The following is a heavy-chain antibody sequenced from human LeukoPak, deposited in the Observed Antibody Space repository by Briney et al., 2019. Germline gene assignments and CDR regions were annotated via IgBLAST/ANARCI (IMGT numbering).Heavy chain of an antibody. CDR1: GFTSSSYA. CDR3: AKDCSGGSCYGAFDI. J-gene: IGHJ3*02. Sequence: GGSLRLSCAASGFTSSSYALNWVRQAPGKGLEWVATVSGSGDRMYHADSVKGRFTISRDNSKNTIYLQMNSLRAEDTALYYCAKDCSGGSCYGAFDIWGQGTMVTVSS. V-gene: IGHV3-23*01. D-gene: IGHD2-15*01. CDR2: VSGSGDRM.